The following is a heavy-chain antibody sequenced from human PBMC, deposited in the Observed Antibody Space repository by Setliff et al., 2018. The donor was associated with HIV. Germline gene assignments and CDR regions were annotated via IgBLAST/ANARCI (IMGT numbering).Heavy chain of an antibody. J-gene: IGHJ4*02. CDR3: AHRKTRGLQQWLVAFDY. D-gene: IGHD6-19*01. CDR2: IYWNDDK. Sequence: SGPTLVNPTQALTLTCTFSGFSLSTSGVGVGWIRQPPGKALGWLALIYWNDDKRYSPSLKSRLTITKDTSKNQVVLTMTNMDPVDTATYYCAHRKTRGLQQWLVAFDYWGQGTLVTVSS. V-gene: IGHV2-5*01. CDR1: GFSLSTSGVG.